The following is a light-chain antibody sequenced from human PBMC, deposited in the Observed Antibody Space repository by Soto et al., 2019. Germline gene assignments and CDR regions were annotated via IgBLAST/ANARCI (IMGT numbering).Light chain of an antibody. V-gene: IGLV2-14*01. J-gene: IGLJ1*01. CDR1: SSDVGGYNY. Sequence: QSVLTQPASVSGSPGQSITISCTGTSSDVGGYNYVSWYQQHPGKPPKLMIYEVSNQPSGVSNRFSGSKSGNTASLTISGLQAEDEADYYCSSYTSSNTLYVFATGTKVTVL. CDR2: EVS. CDR3: SSYTSSNTLYV.